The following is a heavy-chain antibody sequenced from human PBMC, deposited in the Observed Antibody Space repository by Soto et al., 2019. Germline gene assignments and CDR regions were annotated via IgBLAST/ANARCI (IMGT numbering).Heavy chain of an antibody. CDR3: AREGEMPYYYYGLDV. CDR1: GYTFTTYG. D-gene: IGHD3-16*01. CDR2: IRGYNGHT. J-gene: IGHJ6*02. Sequence: QVQLVQSGAEVRKPGASVKVSCKASGYTFTTYGISWVRQAPGQGLEWMGWIRGYNGHTKYAQKFQGRVTMTTDTSTSTVYMDLRSLRSDDTAVYYCAREGEMPYYYYGLDVLGQGTTVTVSS. V-gene: IGHV1-18*01.